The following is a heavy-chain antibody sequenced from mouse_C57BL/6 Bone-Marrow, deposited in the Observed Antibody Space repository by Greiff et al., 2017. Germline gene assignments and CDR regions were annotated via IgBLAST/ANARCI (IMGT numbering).Heavy chain of an antibody. V-gene: IGHV1-50*01. J-gene: IGHJ4*01. D-gene: IGHD1-1*01. Sequence: QVQLQQPGAELVKPGASVKLSCKASGYTFTSYWMQWVNQRPGQGLEWIGEIDPSDSYTNYNQKFKGKATLTVDTSSSTAYMQLSSLTSEDSAVYYCASDYGSSFYYAMDYWGQGTSVTVSS. CDR1: GYTFTSYW. CDR3: ASDYGSSFYYAMDY. CDR2: IDPSDSYT.